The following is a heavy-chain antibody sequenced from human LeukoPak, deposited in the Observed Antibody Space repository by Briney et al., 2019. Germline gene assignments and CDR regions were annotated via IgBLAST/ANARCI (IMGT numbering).Heavy chain of an antibody. J-gene: IGHJ6*03. CDR2: ISGSGGST. CDR3: AKVLADCSSTRCYYYYMDV. V-gene: IGHV3-23*01. D-gene: IGHD2-2*01. CDR1: GFTFSSYG. Sequence: PGGSLRLSCAASGFTFSSYGMTWVRQAPGKGLEWVSAISGSGGSTYYADSVKGRFTISRDNSKNTLYLQMNSLRAEDTAVYYCAKVLADCSSTRCYYYYMDVWGKGTTVTISS.